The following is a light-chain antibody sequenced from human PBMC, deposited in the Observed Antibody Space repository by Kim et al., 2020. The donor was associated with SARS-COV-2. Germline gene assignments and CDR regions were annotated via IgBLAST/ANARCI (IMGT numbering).Light chain of an antibody. CDR3: QQRSNWPPLT. CDR2: DAS. Sequence: SPGESATLSCRASQSVSSYLAWYQQKPGQAPRLLIYDASNRATGIPARFSGSGSGTDFTLTISSLEPEDFAVYYCQQRSNWPPLTFGGGTKLEI. V-gene: IGKV3-11*01. J-gene: IGKJ4*01. CDR1: QSVSSY.